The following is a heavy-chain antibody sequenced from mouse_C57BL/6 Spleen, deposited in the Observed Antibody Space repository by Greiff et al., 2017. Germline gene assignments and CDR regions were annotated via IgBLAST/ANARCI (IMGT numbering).Heavy chain of an antibody. CDR3: ARGALTMADY. J-gene: IGHJ2*01. CDR1: GYTFTDYY. D-gene: IGHD1-1*02. V-gene: IGHV1-19*01. CDR2: INPYNGGT. Sequence: VHVKQSGPVLVKPGASVKMSCKASGYTFTDYYMNWVKQSHGKSLEWIGVINPYNGGTSYNQKFKGKATLTVDKSSSTAYMELNSLTSEYSAVYYCARGALTMADYWGQGTTLTVSS.